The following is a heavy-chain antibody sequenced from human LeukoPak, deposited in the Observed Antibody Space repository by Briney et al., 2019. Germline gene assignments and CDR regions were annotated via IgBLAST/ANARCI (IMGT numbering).Heavy chain of an antibody. V-gene: IGHV1-3*01. J-gene: IGHJ5*02. CDR2: INAGNGNT. Sequence: ASVKVSCKASGYTFTSYAMHWVHQAPGQRLEWMGWINAGNGNTKYSQKFQGRVTITRDTSASTAYMELSSLRSEDTAVYYCARDFGVIAAASYYNNWFDPWGQGTLVTVSS. D-gene: IGHD6-13*01. CDR1: GYTFTSYA. CDR3: ARDFGVIAAASYYNNWFDP.